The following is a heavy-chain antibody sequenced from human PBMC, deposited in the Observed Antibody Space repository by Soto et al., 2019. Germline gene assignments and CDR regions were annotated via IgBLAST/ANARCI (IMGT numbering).Heavy chain of an antibody. CDR3: ARLPGGTAPRADY. Sequence: GGSLRLSCVASGFNFSYYAMSWVRQAPGKGLQWVSTISGSGEKTYYADSVKGRFTISSDRSKNTLYLQMDSLRADDTAVYYCARLPGGTAPRADYWGHGTMVAVSS. J-gene: IGHJ4*01. D-gene: IGHD6-6*01. CDR2: ISGSGEKT. V-gene: IGHV3-23*01. CDR1: GFNFSYYA.